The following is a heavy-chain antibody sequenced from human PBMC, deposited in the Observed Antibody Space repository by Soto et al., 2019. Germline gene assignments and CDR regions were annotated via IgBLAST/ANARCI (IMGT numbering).Heavy chain of an antibody. CDR2: IRSRAYIRTT. CDR3: ARGGAGREIRPYYYEF. D-gene: IGHD1-26*01. Sequence: GSLRLSCTASGFTFANYAMTWLRQAPGKGLELIGFIRSRAYIRTTEYAASVGGRFTISRDDSRGIAYLQMNGLVNEDTGLYYCARGGAGREIRPYYYEFWGHGTMVTVSS. V-gene: IGHV3-49*03. J-gene: IGHJ4*01. CDR1: GFTFANYA.